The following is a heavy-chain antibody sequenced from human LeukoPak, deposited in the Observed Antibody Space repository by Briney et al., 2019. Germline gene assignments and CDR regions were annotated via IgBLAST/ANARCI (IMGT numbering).Heavy chain of an antibody. CDR1: GFTFDDYG. D-gene: IGHD3-22*01. J-gene: IGHJ5*02. Sequence: GGSLRLSCAASGFTFDDYGMHWVRQAPGKGLEWVSGINWNGGRIGYADSVKGRFTISRDNAKNSLYLQMNSLRAEDTAVYYCARSLTYDSSGYSTWGQGTLVTVSS. CDR2: INWNGGRI. CDR3: ARSLTYDSSGYST. V-gene: IGHV3-20*04.